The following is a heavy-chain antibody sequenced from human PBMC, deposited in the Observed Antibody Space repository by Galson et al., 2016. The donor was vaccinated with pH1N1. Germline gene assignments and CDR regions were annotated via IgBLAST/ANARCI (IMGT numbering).Heavy chain of an antibody. CDR1: GFAFSSYG. CDR2: IWFDGSYE. CDR3: ARGDLEWLSHFDY. J-gene: IGHJ4*02. V-gene: IGHV3-33*01. D-gene: IGHD3-3*01. Sequence: SLRLSCAASGFAFSSYGMHWVRQVPGKGLEWVAVIWFDGSYEFYADSVKGRFTISRDNSKNTLHLQMNSLRAEDTAVYYCARGDLEWLSHFDYWGQGTLVTVSS.